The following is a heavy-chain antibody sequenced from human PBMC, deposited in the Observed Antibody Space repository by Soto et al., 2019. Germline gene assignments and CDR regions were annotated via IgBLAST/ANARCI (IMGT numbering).Heavy chain of an antibody. CDR3: ARFQSLRGDAFDI. CDR2: IYYSGST. CDR1: GGSISSYY. J-gene: IGHJ3*02. Sequence: QVQLQESGPGLVKPSETLSLTCTVSGGSISSYYWSWLRQPPGKGLEWIGYIYYSGSTNYNPSLKSRVTISVDTSKNQFSLKLSSVTAADTAVYYCARFQSLRGDAFDIWGQGTMVTVSS. D-gene: IGHD3-16*01. V-gene: IGHV4-59*08.